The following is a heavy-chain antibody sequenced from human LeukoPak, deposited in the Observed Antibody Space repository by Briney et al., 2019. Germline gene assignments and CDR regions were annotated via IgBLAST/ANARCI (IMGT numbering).Heavy chain of an antibody. CDR2: ISSSGSTI. CDR3: ARVWSSGWYEVAPRDY. Sequence: GGSLRLSCAASGFTFSDYYMSWIRQAPGKGLEWVSYISSSGSTIYYADSVKGRFTISRDNAKDSLYLQMISLRAEDTAVYYCARVWSSGWYEVAPRDYWGQGTLVTVSS. D-gene: IGHD6-19*01. V-gene: IGHV3-11*01. CDR1: GFTFSDYY. J-gene: IGHJ4*02.